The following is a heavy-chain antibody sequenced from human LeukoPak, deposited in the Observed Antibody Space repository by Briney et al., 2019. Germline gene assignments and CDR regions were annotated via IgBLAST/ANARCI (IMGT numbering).Heavy chain of an antibody. Sequence: ASVKVSCKASGYTFSDNYMHWVRQAPGQGREWMGRINPNSGDTNFAQKVQGRVTMTRDTSISTAYMELSRLRSDDTAKYYCAKDRNLWSGYADAFDIWGQGTVVTVSS. CDR2: INPNSGDT. CDR1: GYTFSDNY. D-gene: IGHD3-3*01. CDR3: AKDRNLWSGYADAFDI. V-gene: IGHV1-2*06. J-gene: IGHJ3*02.